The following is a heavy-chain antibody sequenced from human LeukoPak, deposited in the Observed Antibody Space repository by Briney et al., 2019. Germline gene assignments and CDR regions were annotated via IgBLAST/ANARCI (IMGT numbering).Heavy chain of an antibody. V-gene: IGHV3-23*01. CDR2: IGGGGTP. D-gene: IGHD3-16*01. Sequence: GGSLRLSCVASGFTFNSYAMSWVRQAPGKGLEWVSAIGGGGTPYYADSVKGRFSISRDISKNTLLLQMNSLRAEDTAVYYCARRRYDWGGDFANWGQGTLVTVSS. CDR3: ARRRYDWGGDFAN. J-gene: IGHJ4*02. CDR1: GFTFNSYA.